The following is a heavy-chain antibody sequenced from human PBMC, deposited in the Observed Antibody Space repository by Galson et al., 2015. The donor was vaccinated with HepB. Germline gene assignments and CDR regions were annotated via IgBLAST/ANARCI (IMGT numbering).Heavy chain of an antibody. CDR2: ISSSSSYI. CDR1: GFTFSSYS. J-gene: IGHJ4*02. D-gene: IGHD2-2*01. CDR3: AGYCSSTSCYVGGFDY. Sequence: SLRLSCAASGFTFSSYSMNWVRQAPGKGLEWVSSISSSSSYIYYADSVKGRFTISRDNAKNSLYLQMNSLRAEDTAVYYCAGYCSSTSCYVGGFDYWGQGTLVTVSS. V-gene: IGHV3-21*01.